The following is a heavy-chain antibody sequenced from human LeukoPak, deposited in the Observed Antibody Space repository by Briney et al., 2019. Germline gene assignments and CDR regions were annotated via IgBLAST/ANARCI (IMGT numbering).Heavy chain of an antibody. CDR2: INHSGST. CDR1: GGSFSDYY. J-gene: IGHJ4*02. D-gene: IGHD6-19*01. V-gene: IGHV4-34*01. Sequence: PSETLSLTCAVYGGSFSDYYWSWIRQPPGKGLEWIGEINHSGSTNYNPSLKSRATMSVDTSKNQFSLKLSSVTAADTAVYYCASGAVAGTVDYWGQGTLVTVSS. CDR3: ASGAVAGTVDY.